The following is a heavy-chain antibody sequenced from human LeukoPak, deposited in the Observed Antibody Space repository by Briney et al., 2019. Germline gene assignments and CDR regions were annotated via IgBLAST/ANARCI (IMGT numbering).Heavy chain of an antibody. CDR2: IRYDGSNK. J-gene: IGHJ4*02. CDR3: ASPMAYDYIPDY. V-gene: IGHV3-30*02. D-gene: IGHD3-16*01. CDR1: GFTFSSYG. Sequence: GGSLRLSCAGSGFTFSSYGMHWVRQAPGKGLEWVAFIRYDGSNKYYADSVKGRFTISRENSKNTLYLQMSSLRAEDTAVYYCASPMAYDYIPDYWGQGTLVTVSS.